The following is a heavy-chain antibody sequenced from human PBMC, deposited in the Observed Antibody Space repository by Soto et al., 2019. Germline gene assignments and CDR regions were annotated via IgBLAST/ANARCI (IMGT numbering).Heavy chain of an antibody. D-gene: IGHD6-6*01. Sequence: SETLSLTCTVSGGSISSSSYYWGWIRQPPGKGLEWIGSIYYSGSTYYNPSLKSRVTISVDTSKNQFSLKLSSVTAADTAVYYCARLSLLYSSSSDYYYGMAVWRQGTTVTASS. V-gene: IGHV4-39*01. CDR2: IYYSGST. CDR3: ARLSLLYSSSSDYYYGMAV. J-gene: IGHJ6*02. CDR1: GGSISSSSYY.